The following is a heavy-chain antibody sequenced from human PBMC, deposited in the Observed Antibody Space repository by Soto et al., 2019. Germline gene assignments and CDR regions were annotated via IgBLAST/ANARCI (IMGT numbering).Heavy chain of an antibody. Sequence: QVQLVQSGAEVKKAGASVKVACKASGYTFTTYGISWVRQAPGQGLEGMGWINAYNGNTNYAQKVQGRVTTTTHTPTSTVYMDLRSMRSSDTVVYYSATAIAGGYGHTTSDYWGQGTLVTVSS. D-gene: IGHD5-18*01. J-gene: IGHJ4*02. V-gene: IGHV1-18*01. CDR2: INAYNGNT. CDR3: ATAIAGGYGHTTSDY. CDR1: GYTFTTYG.